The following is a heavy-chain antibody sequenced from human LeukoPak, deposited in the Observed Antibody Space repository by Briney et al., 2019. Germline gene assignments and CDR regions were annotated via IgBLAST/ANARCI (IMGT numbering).Heavy chain of an antibody. CDR2: IIPIFGTA. J-gene: IGHJ6*03. CDR3: ARNPYYDILTGALSYYYYMDV. CDR1: GGTFSSYA. V-gene: IGHV1-69*05. D-gene: IGHD3-9*01. Sequence: GASVKVSCKASGGTFSSYAISWVRQAPGQGLEWMGGIIPIFGTANYAQKFQGRVTITTDESTSTAYMELSSLRSEDTAVYYCARNPYYDILTGALSYYYYMDVWGKGTTVTVSS.